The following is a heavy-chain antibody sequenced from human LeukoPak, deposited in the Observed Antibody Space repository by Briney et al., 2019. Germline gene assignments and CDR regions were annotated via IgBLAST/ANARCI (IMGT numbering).Heavy chain of an antibody. Sequence: SVKVSCKASGGTFSSYAISWVRQAPGQGLEWMGGIIPIFGTANYAQKFQGRVTIIADESTSTAYMELSGLRSEDTAVYYCARGVVGATTGAYSFDYWGRGTLVTVSS. D-gene: IGHD1-26*01. J-gene: IGHJ4*02. CDR2: IIPIFGTA. CDR3: ARGVVGATTGAYSFDY. CDR1: GGTFSSYA. V-gene: IGHV1-69*13.